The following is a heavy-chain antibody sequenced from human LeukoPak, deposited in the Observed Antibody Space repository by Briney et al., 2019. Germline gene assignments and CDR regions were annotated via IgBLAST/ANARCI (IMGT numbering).Heavy chain of an antibody. Sequence: PGGSLRLSCAASGFTFSSYAMSWVRQAPGKGLEWISAISGSGGSTYYADSVKGRFTISRDNSKNTLYLQMNSLRAEDTAVYYCATKLILIYGDDYWGQGTLVTVSS. CDR2: ISGSGGST. CDR3: ATKLILIYGDDY. V-gene: IGHV3-23*01. D-gene: IGHD1-1*01. CDR1: GFTFSSYA. J-gene: IGHJ4*02.